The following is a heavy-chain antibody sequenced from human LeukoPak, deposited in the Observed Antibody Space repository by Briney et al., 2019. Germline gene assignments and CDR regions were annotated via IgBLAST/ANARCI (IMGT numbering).Heavy chain of an antibody. J-gene: IGHJ4*02. CDR1: GFTFSNYP. V-gene: IGHV3-23*01. CDR2: ISGSGGAT. CDR3: AKGSSRYFDC. Sequence: GGSLRLSCAASGFTFSNYPMCWVRQAPGKGLEWVSSISGSGGATYYADSVKGRFTMSRDNAKNTLYLKMNSLRAEDTAIYYCAKGSSRYFDCWGQGTLVTVSS.